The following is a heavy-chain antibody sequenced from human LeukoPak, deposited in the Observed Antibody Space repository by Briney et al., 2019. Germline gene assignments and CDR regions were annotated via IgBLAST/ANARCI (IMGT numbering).Heavy chain of an antibody. V-gene: IGHV5-10-1*01. CDR1: GYSFTSYW. J-gene: IGHJ4*02. CDR2: IDPKDSYT. Sequence: GESLKISCKGSGYSFTSYWISWVRQMPGKGLEWVGRIDPKDSYTVYSPSFQGHVTISADRSINTAYLQWSDLKASDAAMYFCARHAFGANGWYYFDYWGQGTLVTVSS. CDR3: ARHAFGANGWYYFDY. D-gene: IGHD6-19*01.